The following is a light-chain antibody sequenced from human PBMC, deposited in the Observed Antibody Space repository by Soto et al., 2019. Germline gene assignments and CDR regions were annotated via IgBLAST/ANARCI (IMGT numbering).Light chain of an antibody. CDR3: QQYNSYPYT. CDR1: QTINSW. V-gene: IGKV1-5*03. CDR2: KAS. J-gene: IGKJ2*01. Sequence: DIQMTQSPSTLSASVGDRVTITCRASQTINSWLAWYQQKPGKAPKVLIYKASSLESGVPSRFSGSRSGTEFTLTISSLQPDDFATYYCQQYNSYPYTSGQGNKLEIK.